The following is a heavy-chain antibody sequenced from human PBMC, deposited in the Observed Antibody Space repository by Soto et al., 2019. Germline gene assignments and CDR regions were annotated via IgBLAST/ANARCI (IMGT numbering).Heavy chain of an antibody. CDR1: GFTFSSYA. CDR2: ISGSGGST. Sequence: EVQLLESGGGLVQPGGSLRLSCAASGFTFSSYAMSWVRQAPGTGLDWVSAISGSGGSTYYGDSVKGRFYISRDNSKNALYLQTNSQRAKNTAVYYCTPTVTPRAAGPINYCAQGTLYTVSS. CDR3: TPTVTPRAAGPINY. J-gene: IGHJ4*02. D-gene: IGHD4-17*01. V-gene: IGHV3-23*01.